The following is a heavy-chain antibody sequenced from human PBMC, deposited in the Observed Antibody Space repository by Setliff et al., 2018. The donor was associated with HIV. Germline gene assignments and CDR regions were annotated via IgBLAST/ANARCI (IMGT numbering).Heavy chain of an antibody. D-gene: IGHD2-2*01. Sequence: SETLSLTCTVSGGSISSGYYYWSWIRRHPGKGLEWIGYIYYSGNPFYNPSLRSRVTISLDTSKNQFSLQLSSVTAADTAVYYCARGFDYAQRPPLYYFDYWGQGTLVTVSS. CDR3: ARGFDYAQRPPLYYFDY. CDR2: IYYSGNP. CDR1: GGSISSGYYY. V-gene: IGHV4-31*03. J-gene: IGHJ4*02.